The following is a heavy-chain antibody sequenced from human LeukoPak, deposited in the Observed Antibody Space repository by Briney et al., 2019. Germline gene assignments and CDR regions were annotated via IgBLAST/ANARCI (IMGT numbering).Heavy chain of an antibody. V-gene: IGHV3-23*01. CDR1: GFTFSTYA. D-gene: IGHD6-19*01. CDR3: ASMRLTVTGMGDASDI. CDR2: ISGPGDYT. Sequence: GGSLRLSCAASGFTFSTYAMSWVRQGPGKGLEWVSVISGPGDYTFYADPVKGRFTISRDNSKNTLYLQMNSLRAEDTAVYYCASMRLTVTGMGDASDIWGQGTMVTVSS. J-gene: IGHJ3*02.